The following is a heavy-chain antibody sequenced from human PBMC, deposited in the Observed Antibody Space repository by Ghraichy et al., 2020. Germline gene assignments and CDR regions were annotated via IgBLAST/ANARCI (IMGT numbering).Heavy chain of an antibody. Sequence: GGSLRLSCAASGFTFSSYAMSWVRQAPGKGLEWVSAISGSGGSTYYADSVKGRFTISRDNSKNTLYLQMNSLRAEDTAVYYCAKPFADFGVVTYYFDYWGQGTLVTVSS. J-gene: IGHJ4*02. CDR2: ISGSGGST. CDR1: GFTFSSYA. CDR3: AKPFADFGVVTYYFDY. V-gene: IGHV3-23*01. D-gene: IGHD3-3*01.